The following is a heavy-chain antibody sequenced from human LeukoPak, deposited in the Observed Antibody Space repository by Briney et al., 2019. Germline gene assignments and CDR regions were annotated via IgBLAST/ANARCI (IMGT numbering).Heavy chain of an antibody. J-gene: IGHJ4*02. CDR1: GFTFSSYD. CDR2: IYSGGST. V-gene: IGHV3-66*01. D-gene: IGHD4-17*01. CDR3: ARTHHPSYGLYYFDY. Sequence: GGSLRLSCAASGFTFSSYDMTWVRQAPGKGLEWVSVIYSGGSTYYADSVKGRFTISRDNSKNTLYLQMNSLRAEDTAVYYCARTHHPSYGLYYFDYWGQGTLVTVSS.